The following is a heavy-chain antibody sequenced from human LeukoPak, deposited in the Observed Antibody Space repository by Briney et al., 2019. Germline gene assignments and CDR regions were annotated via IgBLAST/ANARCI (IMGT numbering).Heavy chain of an antibody. D-gene: IGHD1-7*01. J-gene: IGHJ4*02. V-gene: IGHV3-30*03. CDR2: VSSDGGTK. CDR1: KFTFSNYG. CDR3: ARDYWWNYDY. Sequence: PGRSLRLSCTASKFTFSNYGMQWVRQAPGKGLEWVAVVSSDGGTKYYADSVKGRFTISRDNSRNTMYLQMDSLRAEDTAIYYCARDYWWNYDYWGQGTLVTVSS.